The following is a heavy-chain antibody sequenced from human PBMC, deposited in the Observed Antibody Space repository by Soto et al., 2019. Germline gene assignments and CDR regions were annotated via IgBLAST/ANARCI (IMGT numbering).Heavy chain of an antibody. J-gene: IGHJ4*02. V-gene: IGHV1-18*04. Sequence: WASVKVSCKASGYTFTSYGISWVRQAPGQGLEWMGWISAYNGNTNYAQKLQGRVTMTTDTSTSTAYMELRSLRSDDTAVYYCARVDYDSSGYRGWRLWGQGTLVTVSS. CDR3: ARVDYDSSGYRGWRL. D-gene: IGHD3-22*01. CDR2: ISAYNGNT. CDR1: GYTFTSYG.